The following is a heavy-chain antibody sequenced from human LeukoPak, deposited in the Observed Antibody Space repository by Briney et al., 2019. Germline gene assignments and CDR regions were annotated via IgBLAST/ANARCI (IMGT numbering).Heavy chain of an antibody. D-gene: IGHD4-17*01. CDR1: GFTFTNYA. V-gene: IGHV3-30*02. J-gene: IGHJ4*02. CDR3: AKDWRAVTPPEYFDY. CDR2: IRYGGSNK. Sequence: PGGSLRLSCEASGFTFTNYAMDWVRQAPGKGLEWVAFIRYGGSNKHYADSVKGRFTISRDNSKNTLYLQMTSLVPEDTAVYYCAKDWRAVTPPEYFDYWGQGTLVTVSS.